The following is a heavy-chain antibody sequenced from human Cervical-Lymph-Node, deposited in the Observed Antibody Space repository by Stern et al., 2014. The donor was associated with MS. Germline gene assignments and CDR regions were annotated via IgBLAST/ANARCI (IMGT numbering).Heavy chain of an antibody. CDR1: GGTFRNYG. CDR3: ARDNDDNGMDV. CDR2: TIPIFGTT. D-gene: IGHD1-1*01. Sequence: QLVQSGAAVKNPGSSVKVACRASGGTFRNYGVSWVRPAPGQGLDWMGGTIPIFGTTHYAQKFQGRVAITADNSMSTVYMELTGLTSADTAVYYCARDNDDNGMDVWGQGTTVTVSS. V-gene: IGHV1-69*06. J-gene: IGHJ6*02.